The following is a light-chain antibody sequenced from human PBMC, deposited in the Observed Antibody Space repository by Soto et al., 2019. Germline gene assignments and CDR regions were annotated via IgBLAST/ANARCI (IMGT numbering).Light chain of an antibody. J-gene: IGKJ1*01. CDR2: KAS. V-gene: IGKV1-5*03. CDR3: QQYYDYSWT. Sequence: DVQMTQSPSTLSASVGDRVTIPCRASQNIGDWLAWFQQKPGRAPKLLIYKASNLESGVPSTFSGSASGTEFTLTISSLQPADFATDYCQQYYDYSWTFGQGTKVDIK. CDR1: QNIGDW.